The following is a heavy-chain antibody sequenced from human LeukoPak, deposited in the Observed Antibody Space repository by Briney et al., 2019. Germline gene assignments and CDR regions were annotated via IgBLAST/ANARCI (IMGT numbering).Heavy chain of an antibody. V-gene: IGHV4-34*01. Sequence: SETLSLTCAVYGGSFSGYYWSWIRQPPGKGLEWIGEINHSGSTNYNPSLKSRVTISVDTSKNQFSLKLSSVTAADKAVYYCARHKGKGFDYWGQGTLVTVSS. J-gene: IGHJ4*02. CDR2: INHSGST. CDR3: ARHKGKGFDY. D-gene: IGHD3-10*01. CDR1: GGSFSGYY.